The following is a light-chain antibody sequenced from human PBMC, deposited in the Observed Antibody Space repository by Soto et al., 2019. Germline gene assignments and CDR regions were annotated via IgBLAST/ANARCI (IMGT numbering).Light chain of an antibody. V-gene: IGKV1-39*01. CDR3: QQSYDLPRT. Sequence: DIQLTQSPSSLSASVGDTVTISCRTNQSVSRYMNWYQQKPGTAPKPLIYYVSSMQGGVPSRFSGSGSATDFTLTISSLQPEEFATYYCQQSYDLPRTFGEGTRLEIK. CDR1: QSVSRY. J-gene: IGKJ2*01. CDR2: YVS.